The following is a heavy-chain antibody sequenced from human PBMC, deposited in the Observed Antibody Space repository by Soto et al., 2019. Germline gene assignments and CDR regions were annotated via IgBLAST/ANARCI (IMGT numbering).Heavy chain of an antibody. CDR1: GFTFSTFT. CDR2: ISTSGDST. Sequence: GGSLILSCASSGFTFSTFTLNWVRQAPGKGLEWVSSISTSGDSTYYEDSVRGRFTISRDNARASLFLQMDSLRADDTAMYYCTRDAEHCWGQGTMVTVS. V-gene: IGHV3-21*01. J-gene: IGHJ3*01. CDR3: TRDAEHC.